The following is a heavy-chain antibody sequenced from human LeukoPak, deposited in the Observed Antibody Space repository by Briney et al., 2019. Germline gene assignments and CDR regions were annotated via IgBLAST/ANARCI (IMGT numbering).Heavy chain of an antibody. Sequence: GGSLRLSCAASGFTFSSYSMNWVRQAPGKGLEWVSYISSSSTTIYYADSVKGRFTISRDNAKNSLYLQMNSLRAEDTAVYYCARDDYSYYYYMDVWGKWTTVTVSS. CDR3: ARDDYSYYYYMDV. CDR1: GFTFSSYS. CDR2: ISSSSTTI. J-gene: IGHJ6*03. V-gene: IGHV3-48*01.